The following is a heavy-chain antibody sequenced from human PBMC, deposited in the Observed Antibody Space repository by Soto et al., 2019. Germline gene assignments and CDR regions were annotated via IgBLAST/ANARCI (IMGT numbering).Heavy chain of an antibody. CDR1: GGSFIGYY. D-gene: IGHD6-6*01. CDR3: ARGLVIIAARRGWFDP. J-gene: IGHJ5*02. V-gene: IGHV4-34*01. Sequence: SETLSLTCAVYGGSFIGYYCSFIRHPPWKGLEWIVEINHSGSTNYNPSLKSRVTISVDTSKNQFSLKLSSVTAADTAVYYCARGLVIIAARRGWFDPWGQGTLVTVSS. CDR2: INHSGST.